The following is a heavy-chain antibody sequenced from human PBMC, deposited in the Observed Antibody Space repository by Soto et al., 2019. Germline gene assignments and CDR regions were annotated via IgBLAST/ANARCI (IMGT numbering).Heavy chain of an antibody. CDR3: PSSGYSSAWYTAFDS. CDR1: GDSLSGYY. D-gene: IGHD6-19*01. CDR2: IYASGST. J-gene: IGHJ4*02. V-gene: IGHV4-4*07. Sequence: LSLTWTVSGDSLSGYYWNWIRQPAGKGLEWIGRIYASGSTISNRSLRSRVALSVDTSKNQFSLNLNSVTAAYTAICYSPSSGYSSAWYTAFDSWSQGTLVTVSS.